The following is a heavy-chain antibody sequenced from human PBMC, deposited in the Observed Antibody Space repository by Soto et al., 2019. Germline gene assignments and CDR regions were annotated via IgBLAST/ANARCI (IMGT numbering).Heavy chain of an antibody. CDR1: GYTFTSYG. CDR3: AREPYCISTSCYPWDYYYGMDV. J-gene: IGHJ6*02. Sequence: ASVKVSCKASGYTFTSYGISWVRQAPGQGLEWMGWISAYNGNTNYAQKIQGRVTMTTDTSTSTAYMELRSLRSDDTAVYYCAREPYCISTSCYPWDYYYGMDVWGQGTTVTVSS. D-gene: IGHD2-2*01. CDR2: ISAYNGNT. V-gene: IGHV1-18*01.